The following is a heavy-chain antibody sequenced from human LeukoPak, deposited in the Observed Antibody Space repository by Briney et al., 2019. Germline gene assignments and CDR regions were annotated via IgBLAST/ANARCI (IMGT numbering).Heavy chain of an antibody. CDR3: TTGLWFGELLSSWYFDY. CDR2: IKSKTDGGTT. D-gene: IGHD3-10*01. J-gene: IGHJ4*02. Sequence: GGSLRLSCAASGFTFSSYSMSWVRQAPGKGLEWVGRIKSKTDGGTTDYAAPVKGRFTISRDDSKNTLYLQMNSLKTEDTAVYYCTTGLWFGELLSSWYFDYWGQGTLVTVSS. V-gene: IGHV3-15*01. CDR1: GFTFSSYS.